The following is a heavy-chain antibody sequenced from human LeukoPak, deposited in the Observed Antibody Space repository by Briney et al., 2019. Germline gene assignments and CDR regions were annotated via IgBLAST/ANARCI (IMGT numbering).Heavy chain of an antibody. J-gene: IGHJ4*02. CDR1: GFPFSSYA. Sequence: GGSLRLSCAASGFPFSSYAMNWVRQAPGKGLEWVSVIAGSDGFTQYADSVKGRFTISRDNSKNTVYLQMNSLRAEDTAVYYCARAIGSSSGVDYWGQGTLVTVSS. CDR3: ARAIGSSSGVDY. D-gene: IGHD6-6*01. V-gene: IGHV3-23*01. CDR2: IAGSDGFT.